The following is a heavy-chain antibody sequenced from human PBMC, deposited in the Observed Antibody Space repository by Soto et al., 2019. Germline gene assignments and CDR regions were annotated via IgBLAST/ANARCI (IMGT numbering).Heavy chain of an antibody. V-gene: IGHV4-59*01. CDR2: VYYSGGA. CDR3: TRDGDGRMTTNPYYYYGMDV. Sequence: SETLSLTCTVSGGSISGYYWSWIRQPPGKGLEWIGNVYYSGGAKYNPSVKGRVSISVDTSKNQFSLNLSSVTAADTAVYYCTRDGDGRMTTNPYYYYGMDVWGPGITVTVSS. J-gene: IGHJ6*02. D-gene: IGHD2-21*02. CDR1: GGSISGYY.